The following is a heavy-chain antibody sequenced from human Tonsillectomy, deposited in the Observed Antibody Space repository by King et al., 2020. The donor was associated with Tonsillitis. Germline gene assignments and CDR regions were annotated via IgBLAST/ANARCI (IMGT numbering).Heavy chain of an antibody. Sequence: VQLVQSGGGVVQPGRSLRLSCVASEFTFSNYAMHWVRQAPGKGLEWVAVISYDGSNNYYADSVKGRFTISRDNSKNTLYLQMNSLRAEDTAVYYCARNQKVGAPWAFDYWGQGTLVPVPS. CDR3: ARNQKVGAPWAFDY. CDR2: ISYDGSNN. V-gene: IGHV3-30*01. D-gene: IGHD1-26*01. J-gene: IGHJ4*02. CDR1: EFTFSNYA.